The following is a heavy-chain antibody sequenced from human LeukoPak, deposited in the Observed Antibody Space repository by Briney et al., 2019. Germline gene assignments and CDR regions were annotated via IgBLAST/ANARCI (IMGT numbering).Heavy chain of an antibody. V-gene: IGHV3-23*01. J-gene: IGHJ4*02. CDR3: AKDCSGGSCLDY. Sequence: GASLRLSCAASGFTFSSYAMSWVRQAPGKGLEWVSAISGSGGSTYYADSVKGRFTISRDNSKNTLYLQMNSLRAEDTAVCYCAKDCSGGSCLDYWGQGTLVTVSS. CDR1: GFTFSSYA. CDR2: ISGSGGST. D-gene: IGHD2-15*01.